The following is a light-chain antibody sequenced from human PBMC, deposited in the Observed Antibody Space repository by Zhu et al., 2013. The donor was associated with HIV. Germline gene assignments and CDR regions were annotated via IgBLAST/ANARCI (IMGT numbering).Light chain of an antibody. J-gene: IGKJ2*03. CDR3: QQYNNWPYS. CDR1: QGISNW. CDR2: AAS. V-gene: IGKV1D-16*01. Sequence: DIQMTQSPSSVSASEGDTITITCRASQGISNWLAWYQQKPGKAPKSLIYAASNLQSGVPSRFSATGSGTEFTLTISSLQSEDFAVYYCQQYNNWPYSFGQGTKLEIK.